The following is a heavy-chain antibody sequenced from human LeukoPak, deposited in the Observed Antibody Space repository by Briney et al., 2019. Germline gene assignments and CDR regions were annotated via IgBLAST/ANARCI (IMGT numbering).Heavy chain of an antibody. D-gene: IGHD4-23*01. J-gene: IGHJ3*02. V-gene: IGHV1-2*02. Sequence: AASVKVSCKASGYTFTGYYMHWVRQAPGQGLEWMGWINPNSGGTNYAQKFQGRVTMTRDTSISTAYMELSRLRSDDTAVYYCARTYGGKSRAFDIWGQGTMVTVSS. CDR2: INPNSGGT. CDR1: GYTFTGYY. CDR3: ARTYGGKSRAFDI.